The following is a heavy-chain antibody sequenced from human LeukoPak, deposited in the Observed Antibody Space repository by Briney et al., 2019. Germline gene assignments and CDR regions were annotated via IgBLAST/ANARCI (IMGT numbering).Heavy chain of an antibody. J-gene: IGHJ2*01. CDR1: GYTFTSYY. V-gene: IGHV1-46*01. D-gene: IGHD2-21*02. CDR3: ARCRLLDWYFDL. CDR2: INPSGGST. Sequence: GASVKVSCKASGYTFTSYYMHWVRQAPGQGLEWMGIINPSGGSTSYAQKFQGRVTMTRDMSTSTVYMELSSLRSEDTAVYYCARCRLLDWYFDLWGRGTLVTVSS.